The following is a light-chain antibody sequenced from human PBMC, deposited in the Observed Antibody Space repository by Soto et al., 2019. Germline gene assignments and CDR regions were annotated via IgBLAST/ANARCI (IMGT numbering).Light chain of an antibody. CDR3: QQTYTTVIT. J-gene: IGKJ5*01. Sequence: DIQMTQSPSSLSASVGDRVTITCRASQSISSYLNWYQQKPAKAPKLWIYGTSSLPPGVPSRCSGSGSGTDFTLTINSLQPEDFATYYCQQTYTTVITFGQGTRLEIK. CDR2: GTS. V-gene: IGKV1-39*01. CDR1: QSISSY.